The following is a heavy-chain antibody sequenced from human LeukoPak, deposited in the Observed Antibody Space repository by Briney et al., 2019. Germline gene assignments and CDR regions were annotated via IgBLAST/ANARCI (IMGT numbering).Heavy chain of an antibody. CDR3: AREKAGYDFWSGYSPDWFGP. Sequence: SETLSLTCAVYGGSFSGYYWSWIRQPPGKGLRWIGEINHSGSTNYNPSLKSRVTISVDTSKTQFSLKLSSVTAADTAVYYCAREKAGYDFWSGYSPDWFGPWGQGTLVTVPS. V-gene: IGHV4-34*01. CDR2: INHSGST. J-gene: IGHJ5*02. CDR1: GGSFSGYY. D-gene: IGHD3-3*01.